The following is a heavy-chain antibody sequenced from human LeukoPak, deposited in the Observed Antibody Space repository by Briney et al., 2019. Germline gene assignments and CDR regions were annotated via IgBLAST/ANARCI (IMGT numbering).Heavy chain of an antibody. D-gene: IGHD6-19*01. V-gene: IGHV3-21*01. J-gene: IGHJ4*02. CDR3: ARHIQRPSSGWYFAEIDY. Sequence: KAGGSLRLSCAASGFTFSSYSMNWVRQAPGKGLEWVSSISSSSSYIYYADSVKGRFTISRDNAKNSLYLQMNSLRAEDTAVYYCARHIQRPSSGWYFAEIDYWGQGTLVTVSS. CDR1: GFTFSSYS. CDR2: ISSSSSYI.